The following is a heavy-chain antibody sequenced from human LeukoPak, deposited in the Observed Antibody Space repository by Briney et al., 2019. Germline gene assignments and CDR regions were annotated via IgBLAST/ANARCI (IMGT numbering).Heavy chain of an antibody. J-gene: IGHJ4*02. Sequence: GGTLRLSCAASGFTFSDYYMSWVRQAPGKGLEWVSHISSSGRTIYYADSVKGRFTISRDNAKNSLYLQMNSLRAEDTAVYYCARPDCSSTSCYEFDSWGQGTLVTVSS. CDR1: GFTFSDYY. CDR3: ARPDCSSTSCYEFDS. D-gene: IGHD2-2*01. V-gene: IGHV3-11*04. CDR2: ISSSGRTI.